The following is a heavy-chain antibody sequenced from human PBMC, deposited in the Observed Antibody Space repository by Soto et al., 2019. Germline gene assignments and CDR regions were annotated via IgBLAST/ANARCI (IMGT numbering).Heavy chain of an antibody. V-gene: IGHV3-66*01. Sequence: GGSLRLSCAASGLTVSSNDMILVRQAPGKGLECVSITYSAGNTYYADSVKGRFTISRDNAKNTLYLQMNSLRAEDTAVYYCALSYTVTTDYWGQGTLVTVSS. CDR3: ALSYTVTTDY. CDR1: GLTVSSND. J-gene: IGHJ4*02. CDR2: TYSAGNT. D-gene: IGHD4-17*01.